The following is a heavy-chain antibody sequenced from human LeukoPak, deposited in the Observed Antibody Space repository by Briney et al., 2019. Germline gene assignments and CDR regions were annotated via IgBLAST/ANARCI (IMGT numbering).Heavy chain of an antibody. CDR2: INHSGST. Sequence: SETLSLTCAVYGGSFSGYYWSWIRQPPGKGLEWIGEINHSGSTNYNPSLKSRVTISVDTSKNQFSLKLSSVTAADTAVYCCARGGYCSSTSCFTRAHNWFDPWGQGTLVTVSS. CDR3: ARGGYCSSTSCFTRAHNWFDP. CDR1: GGSFSGYY. J-gene: IGHJ5*02. V-gene: IGHV4-34*01. D-gene: IGHD2-2*02.